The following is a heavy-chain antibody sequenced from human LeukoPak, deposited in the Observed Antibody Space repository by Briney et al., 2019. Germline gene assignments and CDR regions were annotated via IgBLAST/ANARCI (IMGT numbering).Heavy chain of an antibody. Sequence: SQTLSLTCTVSGVSISSGGYYWSWIRQDPGKGLEWIGYMYYSGSTYYNPSLKSRVTISVDTSKNQFSLKLSSVTAADTAVYYCARGYSYGTGRGYFDYWGQGTLVTVSS. CDR1: GVSISSGGYY. CDR3: ARGYSYGTGRGYFDY. D-gene: IGHD5-18*01. CDR2: MYYSGST. V-gene: IGHV4-31*03. J-gene: IGHJ4*02.